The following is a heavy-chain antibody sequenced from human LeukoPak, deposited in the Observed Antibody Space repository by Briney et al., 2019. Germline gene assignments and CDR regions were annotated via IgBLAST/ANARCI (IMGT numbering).Heavy chain of an antibody. CDR2: IYPADSDT. Sequence: GESLKICCNSSVTIFRSYWIGWVRQMPGKGLEWMGIIYPADSDTRYSPSFQGQVAISADKSISTAYLQWSSLKASDTALYCCALPQRGSGSWIDYWGQGTLVTVSS. V-gene: IGHV5-51*01. D-gene: IGHD2-15*01. CDR1: VTIFRSYW. CDR3: ALPQRGSGSWIDY. J-gene: IGHJ4*02.